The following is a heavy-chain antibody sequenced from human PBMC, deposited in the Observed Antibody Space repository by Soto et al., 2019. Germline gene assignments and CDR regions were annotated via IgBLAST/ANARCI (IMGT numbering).Heavy chain of an antibody. J-gene: IGHJ5*02. CDR1: GGSIGRYY. CDR3: ARVNYYDSSGYYFWWFDP. V-gene: IGHV4-59*01. D-gene: IGHD3-22*01. Sequence: SETLSLTCTVSGGSIGRYYWSWLRQPPWKRLEWIGYIYNSGSTDYNPSLKSRVTISVDTSKNQFSLKLSSVTAADTAVYYCARVNYYDSSGYYFWWFDPWGQGTLVTVSS. CDR2: IYNSGST.